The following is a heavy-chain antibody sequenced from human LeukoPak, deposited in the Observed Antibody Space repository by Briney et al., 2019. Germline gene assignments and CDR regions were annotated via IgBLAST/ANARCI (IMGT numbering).Heavy chain of an antibody. Sequence: GGSLRLSCAASGFTFSTYWMTWVRQAPGKGLEWVAFIRYDGSNKYYADSVKGRFTISRDNSKNTLYLQMNSLRAEDTAVYYCAKDLSYYDSSGYAPEYFDLWGRGTLVTVSS. CDR2: IRYDGSNK. J-gene: IGHJ2*01. CDR1: GFTFSTYW. CDR3: AKDLSYYDSSGYAPEYFDL. V-gene: IGHV3-30*02. D-gene: IGHD3-22*01.